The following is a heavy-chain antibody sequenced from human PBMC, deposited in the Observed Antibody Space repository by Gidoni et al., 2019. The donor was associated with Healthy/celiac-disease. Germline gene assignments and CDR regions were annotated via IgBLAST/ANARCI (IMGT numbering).Heavy chain of an antibody. Sequence: QLQLQESGPGLVKPSETLSLTCTVSGGSISSSRYYWGWIRQPPGKGLEWIGSIYYSGSTYYNPSLKSRVTISVDTSKNQFSLKLSSVTAADTAVYYCARHGGTIAARGNGGFDYWGQGTLVTVSS. CDR3: ARHGGTIAARGNGGFDY. CDR2: IYYSGST. V-gene: IGHV4-39*01. D-gene: IGHD6-6*01. J-gene: IGHJ4*02. CDR1: GGSISSSRYY.